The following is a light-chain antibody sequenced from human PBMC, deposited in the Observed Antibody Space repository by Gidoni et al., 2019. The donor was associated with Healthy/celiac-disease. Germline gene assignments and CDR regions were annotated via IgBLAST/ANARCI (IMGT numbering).Light chain of an antibody. CDR1: QGISSY. V-gene: IGKV1-9*01. J-gene: IGKJ5*01. Sequence: DIQLTQSPSFLSASVGDRVTITCRASQGISSYLAWYQQKPGKAPKLLIYAASTLQSGVPSRFSGSGSGKEFTLTISSLQPEDFETYYCQQPRTFGQGTRLEIK. CDR3: QQPRT. CDR2: AAS.